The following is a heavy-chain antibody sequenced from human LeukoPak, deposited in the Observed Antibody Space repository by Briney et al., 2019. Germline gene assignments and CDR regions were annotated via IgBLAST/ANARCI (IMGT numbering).Heavy chain of an antibody. D-gene: IGHD3-3*01. J-gene: IGHJ5*02. CDR1: GYTFTSYV. V-gene: IGHV1-8*01. CDR3: ARGRGFWSGYPHYWFDP. CDR2: MNPNSGNT. Sequence: GASVKVSCKASGYTFTSYVINWVRQATGQGLEWMGWMNPNSGNTGYAQKFQGRVTMTRNTSISTAYMELSSLRSEDTAVYYCARGRGFWSGYPHYWFDPWGQGTLVTVSS.